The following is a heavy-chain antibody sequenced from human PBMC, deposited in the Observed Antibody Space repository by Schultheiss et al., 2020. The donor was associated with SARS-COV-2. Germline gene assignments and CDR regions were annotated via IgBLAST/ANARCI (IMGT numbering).Heavy chain of an antibody. D-gene: IGHD6-13*01. CDR3: ARGAAAGGY. CDR1: GYTFTTYA. V-gene: IGHV1-3*01. CDR2: INAGNGNT. J-gene: IGHJ4*02. Sequence: ASVKVSCKASGYTFTTYAMHWVRQAPGQRLEWMGWINAGNGNTNYAQKLQGRVTMTTDTSTSTAYMELRSLRSDDTAVYYCARGAAAGGYWGQGTLVTVSS.